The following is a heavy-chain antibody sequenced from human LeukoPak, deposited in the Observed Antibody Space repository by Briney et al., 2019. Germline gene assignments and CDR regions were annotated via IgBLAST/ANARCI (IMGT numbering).Heavy chain of an antibody. V-gene: IGHV4-34*01. D-gene: IGHD3-10*01. CDR1: GGSFSGYY. J-gene: IGHJ5*02. Sequence: SETLSLTCAVYGGSFSGYYWSWIRQPPGKGLEWIGEIHHSGSTNYNPSLKSRVTISVDTSKNQFSLKLSSVTAADTAVYYCAGGVNAMVRGATWHNWFDPWGQGTLVTVSS. CDR2: IHHSGST. CDR3: AGGVNAMVRGATWHNWFDP.